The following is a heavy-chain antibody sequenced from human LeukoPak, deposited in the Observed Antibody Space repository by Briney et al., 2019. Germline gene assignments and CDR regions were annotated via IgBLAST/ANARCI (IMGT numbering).Heavy chain of an antibody. D-gene: IGHD5-18*01. J-gene: IGHJ4*02. V-gene: IGHV3-23*01. Sequence: GGSLRLSCAASGFTFSSYGMSWVRQAPGKGLEWVSAISGSGGSTYYADSVKGRFTISRDNSKNTLYLQMNSLRAEDTAVYYCARSQYSYGPIFDYWGQGTLVTVSS. CDR2: ISGSGGST. CDR1: GFTFSSYG. CDR3: ARSQYSYGPIFDY.